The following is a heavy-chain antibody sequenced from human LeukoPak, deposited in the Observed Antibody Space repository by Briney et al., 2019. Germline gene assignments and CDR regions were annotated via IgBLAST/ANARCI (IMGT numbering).Heavy chain of an antibody. V-gene: IGHV1-69*06. Sequence: GASMKVSCKASGGTFSSYAISWVRQAPGQGLEWMGGIIPIFGTANYAQKLQGRVTITADKSTSTAYMELSSLRSEDTAVYYCARVAARKGLKDWFDPWGQGTLVTVSS. CDR3: ARVAARKGLKDWFDP. CDR2: IIPIFGTA. CDR1: GGTFSSYA. J-gene: IGHJ5*02. D-gene: IGHD6-6*01.